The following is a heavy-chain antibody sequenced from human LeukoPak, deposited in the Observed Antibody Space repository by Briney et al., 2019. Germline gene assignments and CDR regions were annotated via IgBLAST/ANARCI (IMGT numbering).Heavy chain of an antibody. D-gene: IGHD3-22*01. CDR1: GFTFSSYA. J-gene: IGHJ4*02. CDR2: ISGSGGST. V-gene: IGHV3-23*01. CDR3: AKAVMDYYDSSGYYSGFDY. Sequence: GGSLRLSCAASGFTFSSYAMSWVRQAPGKGLEWVSAISGSGGSTYYADSVKGWFTISRDNSKNTLYLQMNSLRAEDTAVYYCAKAVMDYYDSSGYYSGFDYWGQGTLVTVSS.